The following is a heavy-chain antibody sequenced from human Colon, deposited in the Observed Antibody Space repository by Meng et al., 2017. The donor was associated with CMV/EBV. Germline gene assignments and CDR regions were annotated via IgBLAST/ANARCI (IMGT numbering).Heavy chain of an antibody. V-gene: IGHV3-69-1*02. CDR3: ARVAGDPLYYYYGMDV. J-gene: IGHJ6*02. CDR2: ISSSSTI. D-gene: IGHD6-19*01. CDR1: GFTFSDYY. Sequence: GESLKISYAASGFTFSDYYMNWVRQAPGKGLEWVSSISSSSTIYYADSVKGRFTISRDNAKNSLYLQMNSLRAEDTAVYYCARVAGDPLYYYYGMDVWGQGTTVTVSS.